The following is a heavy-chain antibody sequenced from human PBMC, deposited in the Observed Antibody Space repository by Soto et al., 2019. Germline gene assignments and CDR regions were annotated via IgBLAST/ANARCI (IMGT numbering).Heavy chain of an antibody. Sequence: GGSLRLSCAASGFTFSSYSMIWVRQAPGKGLEWVSYISSSSSTIYYADSVKGRFTISRDNAKNSLYLQMNSLRDEDTAVYYCARDGGINGGYCSSTSCYVRRLDYYYGMDVWGEGTTVTVSS. CDR1: GFTFSSYS. CDR3: ARDGGINGGYCSSTSCYVRRLDYYYGMDV. V-gene: IGHV3-48*02. D-gene: IGHD2-2*01. CDR2: ISSSSSTI. J-gene: IGHJ6*04.